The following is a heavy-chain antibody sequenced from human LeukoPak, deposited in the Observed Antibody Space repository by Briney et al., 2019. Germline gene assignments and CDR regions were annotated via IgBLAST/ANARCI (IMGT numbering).Heavy chain of an antibody. CDR2: IYSGGFT. Sequence: GGSLRLSCAASGFTVSSNYMSWVRQAPGKGLEWVSVIYSGGFTYYADSVKGRFTISRDNSKNTLYLQMNSLRAEDTAVYYCAGGHIVATISDAFDIWGQGTMVTVSS. D-gene: IGHD5-12*01. CDR1: GFTVSSNY. CDR3: AGGHIVATISDAFDI. J-gene: IGHJ3*02. V-gene: IGHV3-53*01.